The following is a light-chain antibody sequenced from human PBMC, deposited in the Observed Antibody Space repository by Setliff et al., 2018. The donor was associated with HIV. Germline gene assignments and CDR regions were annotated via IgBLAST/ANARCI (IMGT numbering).Light chain of an antibody. Sequence: QSALTQPASVSGSPGQSITIYCTGTSSDIGRYNLVSWYQQYPGKAPKLMIYQATKRPSGVSNRFSVSKSGNTASLTISGLQAEDEADYYCCSNTGSNTYVFGSGTKVTVL. CDR3: CSNTGSNTYV. V-gene: IGLV2-23*01. CDR2: QAT. J-gene: IGLJ1*01. CDR1: SSDIGRYNL.